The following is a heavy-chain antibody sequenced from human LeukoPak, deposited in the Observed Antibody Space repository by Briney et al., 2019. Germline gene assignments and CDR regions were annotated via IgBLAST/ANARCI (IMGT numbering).Heavy chain of an antibody. D-gene: IGHD5-18*01. V-gene: IGHV4-59*01. CDR1: GGSISSYY. CDR3: ARDLGYSYGYFDY. CDR2: IYYSGST. Sequence: SETLSLTCSVSGGSISSYYWSWIRQPPGKGLEWIGYIYYSGSTNYNPSLKSRVTISVDTPKNQFSLKLSSVTAADTAVYYCARDLGYSYGYFDYWGQGTLVTVSS. J-gene: IGHJ4*02.